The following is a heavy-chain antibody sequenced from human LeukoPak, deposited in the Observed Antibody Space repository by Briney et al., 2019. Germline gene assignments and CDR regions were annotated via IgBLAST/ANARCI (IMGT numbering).Heavy chain of an antibody. CDR3: ARDRRGSFDY. CDR2: ISYDGSNK. V-gene: IGHV3-30-3*01. Sequence: QPGRPLRLSCAASGFPFSSYAMHWVRPAPGKGLEWVAVISYDGSNKYYADSVKGRFTISRDNSKNTLYLQMNSLRAEDTAVYYCARDRRGSFDYWGQGTLVTVSS. J-gene: IGHJ4*02. D-gene: IGHD1-26*01. CDR1: GFPFSSYA.